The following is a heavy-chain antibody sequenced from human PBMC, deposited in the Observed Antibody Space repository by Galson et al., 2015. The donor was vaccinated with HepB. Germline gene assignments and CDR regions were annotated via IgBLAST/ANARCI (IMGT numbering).Heavy chain of an antibody. Sequence: SVKVSCKASGYTFTSYGISWVRQAPGQGLEWMGWISAYNGNTNYAQKLQGRVTMTTDTSTSTAYMELRSLRADDTAVYYCARESMATSIPPFDYWGQGTLVTVSS. CDR3: ARESMATSIPPFDY. V-gene: IGHV1-18*04. J-gene: IGHJ4*02. CDR2: ISAYNGNT. CDR1: GYTFTSYG. D-gene: IGHD5-24*01.